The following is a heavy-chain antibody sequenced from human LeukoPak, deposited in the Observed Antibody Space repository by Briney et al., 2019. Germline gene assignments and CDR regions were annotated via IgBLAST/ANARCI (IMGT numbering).Heavy chain of an antibody. CDR2: ITSSGSST. CDR3: TRGPGYDYVWGSYRADY. D-gene: IGHD3-16*02. CDR1: GFIFYSYA. J-gene: IGHJ4*02. V-gene: IGHV3-64*01. Sequence: GGSLRLSCVASGFIFYSYAMHWVRQAPGRGLEYVSAITSSGSSTFYANSVKGRFTISRDNSKNTLYLQMGSLRPDDMAVYYCTRGPGYDYVWGSYRADYWGQGILVTVSS.